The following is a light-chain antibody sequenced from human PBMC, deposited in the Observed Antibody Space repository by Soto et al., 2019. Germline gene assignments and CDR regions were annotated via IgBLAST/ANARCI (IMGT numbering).Light chain of an antibody. V-gene: IGKV3-15*01. Sequence: EIVMTQSPATLSVSPGERATLSCRASQSVSSNLAWYQQKPGQAPRLLIYGASTRSTGIPAMFSGSGSGTGLALTVSSLQSEDVAVDYCQQYNNWPPLTFGGGTKVEIK. CDR3: QQYNNWPPLT. CDR1: QSVSSN. J-gene: IGKJ4*01. CDR2: GAS.